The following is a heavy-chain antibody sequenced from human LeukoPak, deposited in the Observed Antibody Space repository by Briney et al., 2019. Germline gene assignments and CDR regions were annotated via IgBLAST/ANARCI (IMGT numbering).Heavy chain of an antibody. J-gene: IGHJ4*02. CDR2: MYNNGNT. CDR1: GLTVSSKY. D-gene: IGHD4-17*01. CDR3: ARVGGDRVAY. Sequence: GGSLRLSCAASGLTVSSKYMSWVRQAPGKGLEWVSVMYNNGNTHYADSVKGRFTISRDNVKNMLYLQMNSLRPEDTAMYYCARVGGDRVAYWGQGTLVTVSS. V-gene: IGHV3-53*01.